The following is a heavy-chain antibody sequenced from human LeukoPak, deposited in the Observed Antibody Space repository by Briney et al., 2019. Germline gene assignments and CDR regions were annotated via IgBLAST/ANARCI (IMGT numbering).Heavy chain of an antibody. D-gene: IGHD6-19*01. J-gene: IGHJ3*02. Sequence: PGGSLRLSCAASGFTFSSYSMNRVRQAPGKGLEWVSSISSSSSYIYYADSVKGRFTISRDNAKNSLYLQMNSLRAEDTAVYYCARDKYSSGWYGKAFDIWGQGTMVTVSS. CDR3: ARDKYSSGWYGKAFDI. CDR2: ISSSSSYI. CDR1: GFTFSSYS. V-gene: IGHV3-21*01.